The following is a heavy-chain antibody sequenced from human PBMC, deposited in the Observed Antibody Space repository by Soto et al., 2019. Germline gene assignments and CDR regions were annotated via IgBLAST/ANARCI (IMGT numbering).Heavy chain of an antibody. CDR2: IKSKTDSGTT. D-gene: IGHD3-22*01. CDR3: TTVLRYYDSSGYSMIDY. CDR1: GFTFSNAW. Sequence: EVQLVESGGGLVKPGGSLRLSCAASGFTFSNAWMNWVRQAPGKGLEWVGRIKSKTDSGTTDYAAPVKGRFTISRDDSKNTLYLQMNSLKTEDTAVYYCTTVLRYYDSSGYSMIDYWGQGTLVTVSS. V-gene: IGHV3-15*07. J-gene: IGHJ4*02.